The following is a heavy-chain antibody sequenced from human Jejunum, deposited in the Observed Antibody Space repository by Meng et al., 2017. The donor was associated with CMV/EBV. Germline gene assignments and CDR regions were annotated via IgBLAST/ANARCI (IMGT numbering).Heavy chain of an antibody. CDR2: IQGGNTNT. J-gene: IGHJ4*02. D-gene: IGHD3-3*01. Sequence: RAFSMRWVRQAPGQGLEWVSTIQGGNTNTYYADSVKGRFTISRDNSGNALFLQMNSLRAEDTAVYYCARYYDFWGGSANVYYFDYWGQGTLVTVSS. CDR1: RAFS. V-gene: IGHV3-23*03. CDR3: ARYYDFWGGSANVYYFDY.